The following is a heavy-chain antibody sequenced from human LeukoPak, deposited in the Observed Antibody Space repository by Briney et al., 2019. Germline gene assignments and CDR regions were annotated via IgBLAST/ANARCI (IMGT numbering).Heavy chain of an antibody. J-gene: IGHJ4*02. CDR3: ARGRYYDSGSYYNVIHYFDS. CDR2: TSYNGNNK. V-gene: IGHV3-30*03. Sequence: PGGSLRLSCAASGFTFSNYGMHWVRQAPGKGPEWVAVTSYNGNNKYYADAVKGRFIISRDNSKDTLYLQMNSLRAEDTAVYYCARGRYYDSGSYYNVIHYFDSWGQGTLVIVSS. D-gene: IGHD3-10*01. CDR1: GFTFSNYG.